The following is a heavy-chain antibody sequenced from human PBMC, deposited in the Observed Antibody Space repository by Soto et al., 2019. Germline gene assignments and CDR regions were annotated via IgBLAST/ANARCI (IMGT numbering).Heavy chain of an antibody. CDR3: ARDAIFGFGSPSPGGYYGMDV. Sequence: GASVKVSCKASGYTFTGYYMHWVRQAPGQGLEWMGWINPNSGGTNYAQKFQGWVTMARDTSISTAYMELSRLRSDDTAVYYCARDAIFGFGSPSPGGYYGMDVWGQGTTVTVSS. CDR1: GYTFTGYY. J-gene: IGHJ6*02. V-gene: IGHV1-2*04. CDR2: INPNSGGT. D-gene: IGHD3-3*01.